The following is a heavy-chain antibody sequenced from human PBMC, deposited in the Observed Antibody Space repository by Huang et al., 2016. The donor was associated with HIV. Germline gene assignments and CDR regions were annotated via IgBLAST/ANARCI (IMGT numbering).Heavy chain of an antibody. CDR1: TFRFGAYW. J-gene: IGHJ6*02. D-gene: IGHD1-7*01. V-gene: IGHV3-7*01. CDR3: ATKTAAMDI. CDR2: IKQDESEK. Sequence: VESGGRLVQPGGSIRLSCVGSTFRFGAYWMSWVRQSPGNGMEWEDKIKQDESEKYYVDSVKGRFNISRDNAKKVLFLEMNNVRVEDTATYYCATKTAAMDIWGQGTTVTVS.